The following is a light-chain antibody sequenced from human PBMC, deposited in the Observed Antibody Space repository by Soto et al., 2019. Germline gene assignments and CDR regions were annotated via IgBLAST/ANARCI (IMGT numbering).Light chain of an antibody. CDR2: GTS. CDR3: QQFGGAFA. Sequence: IVLTQSPGTLPLSPGESATLSCRASQTVTDSYLAWYQQTPGQAPRLLIYGTSNRAAGVPNRFRGAGSGTDFTLTISRLEPEDFAVYYCQQFGGAFAFGGGTKVEI. CDR1: QTVTDSY. J-gene: IGKJ4*01. V-gene: IGKV3-20*01.